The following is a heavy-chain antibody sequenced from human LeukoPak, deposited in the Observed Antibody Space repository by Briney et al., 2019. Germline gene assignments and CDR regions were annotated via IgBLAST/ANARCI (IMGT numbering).Heavy chain of an antibody. CDR3: ARDVWPYTYYYDIHRLGGGFAY. D-gene: IGHD3-22*01. CDR1: GFTFDHYA. Sequence: GGTLRLSCAASGFTFDHYAMHWVRQPPPKGLEWVSRISWNSGTVDYADSLKGRFTISRDNAKNSLYLQMNSLSTEDMAFYYCARDVWPYTYYYDIHRLGGGFAYWGQGTLVTVSS. V-gene: IGHV3-9*03. CDR2: ISWNSGTV. J-gene: IGHJ4*02.